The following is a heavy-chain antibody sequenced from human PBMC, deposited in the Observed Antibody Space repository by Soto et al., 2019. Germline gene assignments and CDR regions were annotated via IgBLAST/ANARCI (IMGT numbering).Heavy chain of an antibody. CDR1: GYTFTSYD. CDR3: ARGQAQVGYYYYYYYMDV. Sequence: ASVKVSCKASGYTFTSYDINWVRQATGQGLEWIGWMNPNSGNTGYAQKFQGRVTMTRNTSISTAYMELSSLRSEDTAVYYCARGQAQVGYYYYYYYMDVWGKGTTVTVSS. V-gene: IGHV1-8*01. D-gene: IGHD5-18*01. CDR2: MNPNSGNT. J-gene: IGHJ6*03.